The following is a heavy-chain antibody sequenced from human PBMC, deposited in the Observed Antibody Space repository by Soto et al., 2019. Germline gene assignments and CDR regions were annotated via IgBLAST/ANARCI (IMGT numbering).Heavy chain of an antibody. D-gene: IGHD5-18*01. V-gene: IGHV3-23*01. CDR3: ARSTGYSYGTFYFDY. J-gene: IGHJ4*02. CDR2: ISSSGGST. CDR1: GFTFSSYA. Sequence: GGSLRLSCAASGFTFSSYAMSWVRQAPGKGLEWVSAISSSGGSTNYADSVKGRFTISRDNSKNTLYLQMNSLRGEDTAVYYCARSTGYSYGTFYFDYWGQGTLVTVSS.